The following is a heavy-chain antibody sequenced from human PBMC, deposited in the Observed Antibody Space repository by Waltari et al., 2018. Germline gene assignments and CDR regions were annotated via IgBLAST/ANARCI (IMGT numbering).Heavy chain of an antibody. CDR1: GFEFSNAW. J-gene: IGHJ6*02. CDR2: IKGDGSEK. Sequence: EMQVVESGGDLVQPGGSLRLSCAASGFEFSNAWMDGVRQAPGKGLEWVANIKGDGSEKDYVDSVKGRFIISRDNTMNLLYLQMNSLRAEDTAVYYCSESLNVWGQGTTVVVSS. CDR3: SESLNV. V-gene: IGHV3-7*01.